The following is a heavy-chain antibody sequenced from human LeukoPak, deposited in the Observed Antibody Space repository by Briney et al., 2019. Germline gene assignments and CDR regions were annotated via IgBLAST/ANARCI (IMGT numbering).Heavy chain of an antibody. Sequence: GGSLRLSCAASGFTFSSYSMNWVRQAPGKGLEWVSYISSSSSTIYYADSVKGRFTISRDNAKNSLYLQMNSLRAEDTAVYYCARGRCSSTSCYARYYYYMDVWGKGTTVTVSS. D-gene: IGHD2-2*01. J-gene: IGHJ6*03. CDR1: GFTFSSYS. V-gene: IGHV3-48*01. CDR3: ARGRCSSTSCYARYYYYMDV. CDR2: ISSSSSTI.